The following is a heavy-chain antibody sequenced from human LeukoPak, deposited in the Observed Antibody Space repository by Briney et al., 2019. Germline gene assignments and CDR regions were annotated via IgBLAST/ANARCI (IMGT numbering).Heavy chain of an antibody. Sequence: AGGSLRLSCAASGFTVSNNYMTWVRQAPGKGLEWVSLIYSGSSTYYADSVKGRFTISRDNSKNTVYLQMNSLRAEDMAVYYCARNIPVTRWGYWGQGTLVTVSS. CDR2: IYSGSST. D-gene: IGHD2-21*01. J-gene: IGHJ4*02. CDR3: ARNIPVTRWGY. CDR1: GFTVSNNY. V-gene: IGHV3-66*01.